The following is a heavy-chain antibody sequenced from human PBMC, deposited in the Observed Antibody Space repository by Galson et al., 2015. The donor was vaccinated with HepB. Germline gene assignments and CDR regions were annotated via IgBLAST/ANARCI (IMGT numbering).Heavy chain of an antibody. CDR2: IIPIFGTA. V-gene: IGHV1-69*01. CDR1: GGTFSSYA. CDR3: ARDGQHIVVVPAAKTKTKYNWFDP. Sequence: SCKASGGTFSSYAISWARQAPGQGLEWMGGIIPIFGTANYAQKFQGRVTITADESTSTAYMELSSLRSEDTAVYYCARDGQHIVVVPAAKTKTKYNWFDPWGQGTLVTVSS. J-gene: IGHJ5*02. D-gene: IGHD2-2*01.